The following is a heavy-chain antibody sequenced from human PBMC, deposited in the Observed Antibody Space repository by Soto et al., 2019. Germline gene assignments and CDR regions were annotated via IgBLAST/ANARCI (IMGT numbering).Heavy chain of an antibody. CDR2: INPKSGGT. V-gene: IGHV1-2*04. D-gene: IGHD2-8*01. Sequence: GASVKVSCKASGYSFTDYHIHWVRQTPGQGLEWLGRINPKSGGTSTAQKFQGWVTMTTDTSISTASMELTRLTSDDTAIYYCARGDSTDCSNGVCSFFYNHDMDVWGQGTTVTVSS. CDR1: GYSFTDYH. J-gene: IGHJ6*02. CDR3: ARGDSTDCSNGVCSFFYNHDMDV.